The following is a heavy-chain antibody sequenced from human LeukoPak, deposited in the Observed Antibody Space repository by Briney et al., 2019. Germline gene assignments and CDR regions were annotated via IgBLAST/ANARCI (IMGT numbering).Heavy chain of an antibody. CDR1: GFTFSSYG. CDR3: ERDREQWLVPGAFDI. D-gene: IGHD6-19*01. J-gene: IGHJ3*02. CDR2: IWYDGSNK. V-gene: IGHV3-33*01. Sequence: PGRALRLSCAASGFTFSSYGMHWVRQAPGKGLEWVAVIWYDGSNKYYADSVKGRFTISRDNSKNTLYLQMNRLRAEVTAVYYSERDREQWLVPGAFDIWGQGRMVTVSS.